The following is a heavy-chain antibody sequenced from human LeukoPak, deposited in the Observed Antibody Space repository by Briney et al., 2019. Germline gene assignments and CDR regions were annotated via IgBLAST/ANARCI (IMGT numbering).Heavy chain of an antibody. J-gene: IGHJ4*02. CDR1: GDSISSTNYY. Sequence: SETLSLTCTVSGDSISSTNYYWGWIRQPPGKGLGWIGSIYYSGSTYYNPSLESRVTISVDTSKNQFSLKLSSVTAADTAVYYCATSGWYLLPGVYWGQGTLVTVSS. CDR3: ATSGWYLLPGVY. V-gene: IGHV4-39*01. D-gene: IGHD6-19*01. CDR2: IYYSGST.